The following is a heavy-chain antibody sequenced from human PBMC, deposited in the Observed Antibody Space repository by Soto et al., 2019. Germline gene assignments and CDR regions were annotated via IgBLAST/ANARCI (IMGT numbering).Heavy chain of an antibody. V-gene: IGHV1-18*01. CDR2: ISAYNGNT. J-gene: IGHJ4*02. D-gene: IGHD6-13*01. CDR1: GYTFTSYG. Sequence: ASVKVSCKASGYTFTSYGISWVRQAPGQGLEWMGWISAYNGNTNYAQRLQGRVTMTTDTSTSTAYMDLRSLRSDDTAVYYCARDRIAAAGAPFDYWGQGTLVTVSS. CDR3: ARDRIAAAGAPFDY.